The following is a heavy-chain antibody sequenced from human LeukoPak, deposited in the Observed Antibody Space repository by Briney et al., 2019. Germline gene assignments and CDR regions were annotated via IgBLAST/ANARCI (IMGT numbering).Heavy chain of an antibody. J-gene: IGHJ3*02. Sequence: GGSLRLSCAASGFTFSSYAMSWVRQAPGKGLEWVSAISGIGGSTYYADSVKGRFTISRDNSKNTLYLQMNSLRAEDTAVYYCAKQQLWFGELWGAFDIWGQGTMVTVSS. D-gene: IGHD3-10*01. CDR2: ISGIGGST. V-gene: IGHV3-23*01. CDR1: GFTFSSYA. CDR3: AKQQLWFGELWGAFDI.